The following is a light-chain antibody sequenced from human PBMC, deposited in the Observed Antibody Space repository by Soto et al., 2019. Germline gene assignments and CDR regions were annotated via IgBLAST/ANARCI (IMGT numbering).Light chain of an antibody. V-gene: IGKV1-39*02. CDR3: EHDHSVTYT. Sequence: DIHMTQSPSSLSASVGDRVTITCRSSPVIISYFIWYQQRPGQAPKLLFIGASTLRTGVASRFGASGSVTDFNLSSSDLQPEYIASYYCEHDHSVTYTFGRGT. J-gene: IGKJ4*02. CDR1: PVIISY. CDR2: GAS.